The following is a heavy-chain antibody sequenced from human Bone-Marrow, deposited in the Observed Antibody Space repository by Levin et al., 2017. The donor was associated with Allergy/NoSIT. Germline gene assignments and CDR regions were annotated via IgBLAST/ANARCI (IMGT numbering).Heavy chain of an antibody. D-gene: IGHD1-26*01. CDR1: GGSFSGYY. CDR3: ASTVGSTNWFDP. V-gene: IGHV4-34*01. CDR2: INHSGST. J-gene: IGHJ5*02. Sequence: GSLRLSCAVYGGSFSGYYWSWIRQPPGKGLEWIGEINHSGSTNYNPSLKSRVTISVDTSKNQFSLKLSSVTAADTAVYYCASTVGSTNWFDPWGQGTLVTVSS.